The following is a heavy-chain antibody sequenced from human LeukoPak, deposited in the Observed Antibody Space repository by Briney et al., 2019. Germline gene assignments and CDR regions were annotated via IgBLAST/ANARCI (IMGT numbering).Heavy chain of an antibody. CDR2: ISSNGGST. J-gene: IGHJ4*02. D-gene: IGHD3-22*01. V-gene: IGHV3-64*01. CDR3: ARVGSERGRVYYDSSGYYPTYCDY. CDR1: GFTFSSYA. Sequence: GGSLRLSCAASGFTFSSYAMHWVPQAPGKGLEYVSAISSNGGSTYYANSVKGRFTISRDNSKNTLYLQMGSLRAEDMAVYYCARVGSERGRVYYDSSGYYPTYCDYWGQGTLVTVSS.